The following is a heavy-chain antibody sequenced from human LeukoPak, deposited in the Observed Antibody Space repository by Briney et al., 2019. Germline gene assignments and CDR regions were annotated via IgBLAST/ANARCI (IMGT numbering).Heavy chain of an antibody. CDR2: INPIFGIA. CDR1: GGTFSSYA. Sequence: SVKVSCKASGGTFSSYAISWVRQAPGQGLEWMGRINPIFGIANYAQKFQGRVTITADKSTSTAYMELSSLRSEDTAVYYCARDGYYDGDYGMDVWGQGTTVTVSS. V-gene: IGHV1-69*04. D-gene: IGHD3-22*01. CDR3: ARDGYYDGDYGMDV. J-gene: IGHJ6*02.